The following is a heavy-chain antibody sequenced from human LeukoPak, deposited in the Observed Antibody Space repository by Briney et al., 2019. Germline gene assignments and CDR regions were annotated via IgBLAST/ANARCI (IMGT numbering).Heavy chain of an antibody. J-gene: IGHJ5*02. Sequence: RGESLKISCKGSGYNFTTYWIGWVRQMPGKGLEWMGIIYPGDSGTIYSPSFQGQVTISADKSINPAYLQWSSLKASDTAMYYCARLSRETTVTTWFDPWGHGTLVTVSS. V-gene: IGHV5-51*01. CDR2: IYPGDSGT. CDR1: GYNFTTYW. CDR3: ARLSRETTVTTWFDP. D-gene: IGHD4-17*01.